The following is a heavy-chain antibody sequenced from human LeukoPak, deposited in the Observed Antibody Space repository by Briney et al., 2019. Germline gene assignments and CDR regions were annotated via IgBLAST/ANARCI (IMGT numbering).Heavy chain of an antibody. V-gene: IGHV3-30*03. CDR1: GFTFSSYG. D-gene: IGHD4-11*01. Sequence: GRSLRLSCAASGFTFSSYGMHWVRQAPGKGLEWVAVIPYDGSNKYYADSVKGRFTISRDNSKNTLYLQMNSLRAEDTAVYYCVSTRFDYWGQGTLVIVSS. J-gene: IGHJ4*02. CDR3: VSTRFDY. CDR2: IPYDGSNK.